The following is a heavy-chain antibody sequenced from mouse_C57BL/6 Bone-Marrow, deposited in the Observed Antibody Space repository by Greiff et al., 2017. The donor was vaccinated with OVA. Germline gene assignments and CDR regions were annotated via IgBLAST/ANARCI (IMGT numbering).Heavy chain of an antibody. V-gene: IGHV2-6-1*01. CDR3: ARQWLLRGMAMDY. D-gene: IGHD2-3*01. CDR1: GFSLTSYG. J-gene: IGHJ4*01. CDR2: IWSDGST. Sequence: VKVVESGPGLVAPSQSLSITCTVSGFSLTSYGVHWVRQPPGKGLEWLVVIWSDGSTTYNSALKSRLSISKDNSKSQVFLKMNSLQTDDTAMYYCARQWLLRGMAMDYWGQGTSVTVSS.